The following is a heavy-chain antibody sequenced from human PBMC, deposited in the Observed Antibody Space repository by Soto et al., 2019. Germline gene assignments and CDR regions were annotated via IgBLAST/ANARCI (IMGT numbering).Heavy chain of an antibody. CDR3: AKAKYSSSWYSYGMDV. CDR2: ISHDGSNK. D-gene: IGHD6-13*01. Sequence: QVPLVESGGGVVQPGRSLRLSCAASGFTFSSYGMHWVRQAPGKGLEWVAVISHDGSNKYYADSVKGRFTSSRDNSKNTLYLQMNSLRAEDTAVYYCAKAKYSSSWYSYGMDVWGQGTTVTVSS. V-gene: IGHV3-30*18. J-gene: IGHJ6*02. CDR1: GFTFSSYG.